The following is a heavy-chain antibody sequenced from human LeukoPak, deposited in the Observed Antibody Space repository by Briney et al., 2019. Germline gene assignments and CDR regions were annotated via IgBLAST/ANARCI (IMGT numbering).Heavy chain of an antibody. CDR3: ARSGYYYGFPRGDAFDI. CDR1: GGSFSGYY. J-gene: IGHJ3*02. CDR2: INHSGST. Sequence: SETLSLTCAVYGGSFSGYYWSWIRQPPGKGLEWIGEINHSGSTNYNPSLKSRVTISVDTSKNQFSLKLSSVTAADTAVYYCARSGYYYGFPRGDAFDIWGQGTMVTVSS. V-gene: IGHV4-34*01. D-gene: IGHD3-22*01.